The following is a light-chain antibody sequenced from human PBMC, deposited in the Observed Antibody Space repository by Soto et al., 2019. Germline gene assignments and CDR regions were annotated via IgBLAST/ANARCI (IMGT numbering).Light chain of an antibody. CDR2: DAS. J-gene: IGKJ5*01. CDR3: QQTHSVPLT. Sequence: IQMTQSPSTLSASVGDRVTITCRASQSISSWLAWYQQKPGKAPKLLIYDASSLESGVPSRFSGSGSGTEFPLTISSLQPDDFATYYCQQTHSVPLTFGQGTRLEIK. CDR1: QSISSW. V-gene: IGKV1-5*01.